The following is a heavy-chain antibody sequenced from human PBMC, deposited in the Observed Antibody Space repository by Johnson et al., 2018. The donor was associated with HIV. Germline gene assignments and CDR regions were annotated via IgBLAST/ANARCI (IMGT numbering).Heavy chain of an antibody. D-gene: IGHD5-18*01. V-gene: IGHV3-33*03. CDR1: GFTFRNSA. CDR3: ASRSYGYVRHAFDI. J-gene: IGHJ3*02. Sequence: QEQLVESGGGVVQPGGSLRLSCAASGFTFRNSAMHWVRQAPGKGLEWVATIWSDGTNKYYGDSVKGRFTISRDNAKNSLYLQMNSLRAEDTAVYYCASRSYGYVRHAFDIWGQGTMVTVSS. CDR2: IWSDGTNK.